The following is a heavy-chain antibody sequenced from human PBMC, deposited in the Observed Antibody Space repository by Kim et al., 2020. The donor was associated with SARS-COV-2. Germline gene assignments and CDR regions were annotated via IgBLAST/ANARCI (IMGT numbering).Heavy chain of an antibody. Sequence: SVKVSCKASGGTFSSYAISWVRQAHGQGLEWMGGIIPIFGTANYAQKFQGRVTITADESTSTAYMELSSLRSEDTAVYYCARSGWGGSYYYYGMDVWGQGTTVTVSS. CDR1: GGTFSSYA. CDR3: ARSGWGGSYYYYGMDV. V-gene: IGHV1-69*13. CDR2: IIPIFGTA. J-gene: IGHJ6*02. D-gene: IGHD6-19*01.